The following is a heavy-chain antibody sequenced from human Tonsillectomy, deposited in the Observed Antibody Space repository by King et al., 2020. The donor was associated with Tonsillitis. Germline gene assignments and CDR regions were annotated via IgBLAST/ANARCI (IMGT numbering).Heavy chain of an antibody. CDR3: ATFKEILGSTTIPHSCLGP. J-gene: IGHJ5*02. Sequence: GQLVQSGAEVKKRGASVKVSCKVSGNSLTELSMHWVRQAPGKGLEWMGGFDPEDGEPIYAQKFQGRVTMTEDTSTDTTYMELRSLRSEDTGVYYCATFKEILGSTTIPHSCLGPWGQGTLVTVSS. CDR1: GNSLTELS. CDR2: FDPEDGEP. D-gene: IGHD2-2*01. V-gene: IGHV1-24*01.